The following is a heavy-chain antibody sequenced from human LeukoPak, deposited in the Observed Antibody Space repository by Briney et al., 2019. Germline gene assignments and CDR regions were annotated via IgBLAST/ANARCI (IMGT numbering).Heavy chain of an antibody. J-gene: IGHJ1*01. V-gene: IGHV4-34*01. CDR2: INHSGST. CDR3: ARVVEYFQH. CDR1: GGSFSGYY. Sequence: SETLSLTCAVYGGSFSGYYWSWIRQPPGKGLEWIGEINHSGSTNYNPSLKSRVTISVDTSKNQFSLKLSSVTAADTAVYYCARVVEYFQHWGQGTLVTVSS.